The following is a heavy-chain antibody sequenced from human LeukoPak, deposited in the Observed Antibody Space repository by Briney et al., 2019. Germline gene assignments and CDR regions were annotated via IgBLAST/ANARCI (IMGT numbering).Heavy chain of an antibody. V-gene: IGHV4-4*02. Sequence: GSLRLSCAASGSTFSSYAMSWVRQPPGKGLEWIGEIYHSGSTNYNPSLKSRVTISVDKSKNQFSLKLSSVTAADTAVYYCARARNWGGLDYWGQGTLVTVSS. CDR3: ARARNWGGLDY. CDR2: IYHSGST. D-gene: IGHD7-27*01. CDR1: GSTFSSYAM. J-gene: IGHJ4*02.